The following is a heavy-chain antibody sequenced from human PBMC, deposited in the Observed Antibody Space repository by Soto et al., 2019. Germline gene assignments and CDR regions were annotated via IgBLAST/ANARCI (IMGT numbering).Heavy chain of an antibody. Sequence: QVQVVESGGGVVQPGRSLRLSCAASGFTFSNYAMHWVRQAPGKGLEWVAVISYDGSNKYYADSVKGRLTISRDKSKNTVYLQLNSLRAEDTAVYFCATAGFNYYFDYWGLGTLVTVSS. CDR2: ISYDGSNK. CDR1: GFTFSNYA. V-gene: IGHV3-30-3*01. J-gene: IGHJ4*02. D-gene: IGHD3-9*01. CDR3: ATAGFNYYFDY.